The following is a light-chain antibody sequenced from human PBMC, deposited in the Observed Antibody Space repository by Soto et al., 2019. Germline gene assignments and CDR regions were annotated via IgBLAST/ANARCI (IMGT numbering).Light chain of an antibody. J-gene: IGLJ3*02. CDR1: NSNIGAGYD. V-gene: IGLV1-40*01. Sequence: QSVLTQPPSVSGAPGQRVTISCTGSNSNIGAGYDVHWYQQLPGTAPKLLIYGNINRPSGVPDRFSGSKSDTSASLAIAGLQAEDEADYYCQSYDSSLSGGVFGGGTKLTVL. CDR3: QSYDSSLSGGV. CDR2: GNI.